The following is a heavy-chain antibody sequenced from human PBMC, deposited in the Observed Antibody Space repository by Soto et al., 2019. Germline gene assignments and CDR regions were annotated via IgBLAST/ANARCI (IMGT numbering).Heavy chain of an antibody. CDR2: ISYDGSNK. J-gene: IGHJ4*02. Sequence: QVQLVESGGGVVQPGRSLRLSCAASGFTFSSYGMHWVRQAPGKGLEWVAVISYDGSNKYYADSVKGRITISRDNPKNTLDLQMISLRAEDTAVYYCAKDQDYGDYGGYFDDWGQGTLVTGSS. CDR1: GFTFSSYG. V-gene: IGHV3-30*18. D-gene: IGHD4-17*01. CDR3: AKDQDYGDYGGYFDD.